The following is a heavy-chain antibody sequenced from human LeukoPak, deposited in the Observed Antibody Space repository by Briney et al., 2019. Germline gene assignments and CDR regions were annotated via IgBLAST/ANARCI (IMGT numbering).Heavy chain of an antibody. D-gene: IGHD6-13*01. V-gene: IGHV5-51*01. CDR1: GYSLISNW. Sequence: GESLKISCKGSGYSLISNWIGWVRQMPGKGLEWMGIIYPGDSDTRYSPSFQGQVTISANKSISTAYLQWSSLKTSDTAMYYCTRHDSSSWYNYWGQGTLVTVSS. J-gene: IGHJ4*02. CDR2: IYPGDSDT. CDR3: TRHDSSSWYNY.